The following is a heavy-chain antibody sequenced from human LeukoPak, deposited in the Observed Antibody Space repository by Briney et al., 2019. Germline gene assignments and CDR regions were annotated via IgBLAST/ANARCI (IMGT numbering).Heavy chain of an antibody. D-gene: IGHD2-15*01. J-gene: IGHJ4*02. CDR3: ARHGGIVVVVAATRFDY. CDR2: IYYTGTT. V-gene: IGHV4-39*01. CDR1: GGSISSSNYF. Sequence: SETLSLTCTVSGGSISSSNYFWGWIRQPPGKGLEWIGTIYYTGTTYYNSSLKSRVTISVDTSKNQFSLKLSSVTAADTAVYYCARHGGIVVVVAATRFDYWGQGTLVTVSS.